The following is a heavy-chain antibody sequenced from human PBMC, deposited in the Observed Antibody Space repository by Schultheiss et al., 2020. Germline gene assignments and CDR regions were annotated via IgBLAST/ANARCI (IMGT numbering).Heavy chain of an antibody. V-gene: IGHV1-69*06. CDR2: IIPIFGTA. CDR1: GYTFTSYG. J-gene: IGHJ6*02. Sequence: AVKVSCKASGYTFTSYGISWVRQAPGQGLEWMGGIIPIFGTANYAQKFQGRVTITADKSTSTAYMELSSLRSEDTAVYYCARVPPFMIGGVTYYYGMDVWGPGTAFTVSS. CDR3: ARVPPFMIGGVTYYYGMDV. D-gene: IGHD3-16*01.